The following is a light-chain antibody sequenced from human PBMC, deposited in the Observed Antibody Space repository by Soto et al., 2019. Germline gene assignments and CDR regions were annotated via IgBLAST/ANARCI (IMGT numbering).Light chain of an antibody. CDR3: HVWDSSSDHP. CDR1: RIGSQS. V-gene: IGLV3-21*02. Sequence: SYELTQPPSVSVAPGQTAIMTCGGNRIGSQSVHWFQQRPGQAPVLVVYDDTERPSGIPERFSGSNSGNTATLTISRVEAGDEADYYCHVWDSSSDHPFGGGTKVTVL. J-gene: IGLJ2*01. CDR2: DDT.